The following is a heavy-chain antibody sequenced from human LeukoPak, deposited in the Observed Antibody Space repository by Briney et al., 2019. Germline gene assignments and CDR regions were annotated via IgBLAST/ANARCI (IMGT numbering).Heavy chain of an antibody. Sequence: SETLSLTCAVSGGSISSSNWWSWVRQPPGKGLEWIGEIYHSGSTNYNPSLKSRVTISVDKSKNQFSLKLSSVTAADTAVYYCARKSILGSYLTFYYWGQGTLVTVSS. D-gene: IGHD1-26*01. CDR2: IYHSGST. CDR3: ARKSILGSYLTFYY. V-gene: IGHV4-4*02. J-gene: IGHJ4*02. CDR1: GGSISSSNW.